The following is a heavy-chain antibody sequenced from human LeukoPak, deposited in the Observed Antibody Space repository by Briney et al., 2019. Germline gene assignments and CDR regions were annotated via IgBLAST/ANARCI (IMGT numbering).Heavy chain of an antibody. CDR1: GFTFSRNW. CDR3: AKHAVQYSTTPPLGY. CDR2: ISGSGGST. Sequence: PGGSLRLSCAASGFTFSRNWMHWVRQAPGKGLEWVSAISGSGGSTYYADSVKGRFTISRDNSKNTLYLQMNSLRAEDTAVYYCAKHAVQYSTTPPLGYWGQGTLVTVSS. J-gene: IGHJ4*02. D-gene: IGHD6-6*01. V-gene: IGHV3-23*01.